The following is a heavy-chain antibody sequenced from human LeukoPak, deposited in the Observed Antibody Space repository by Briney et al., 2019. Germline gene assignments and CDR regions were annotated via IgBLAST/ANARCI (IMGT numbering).Heavy chain of an antibody. CDR2: IKQDGSEK. Sequence: GGSLRLSCAASGFTFSSYWMSWVRQAPGKGLEWVANIKQDGSEKYYVDSVKGRFTISRDNAKNSLYLQMNSLRAEDTAVYYCARLPYSSGWLLNWFDPWGQGTLVIVSS. CDR1: GFTFSSYW. V-gene: IGHV3-7*01. J-gene: IGHJ5*02. D-gene: IGHD6-13*01. CDR3: ARLPYSSGWLLNWFDP.